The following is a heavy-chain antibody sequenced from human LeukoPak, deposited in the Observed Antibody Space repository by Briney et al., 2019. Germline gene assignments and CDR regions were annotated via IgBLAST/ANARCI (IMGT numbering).Heavy chain of an antibody. CDR3: ARQYYYDSSGFVVDAFDI. V-gene: IGHV4-39*01. CDR1: GGSISSSSYY. CDR2: MYYSGST. J-gene: IGHJ3*02. D-gene: IGHD3-22*01. Sequence: SETLSLTCTVSGGSISSSSYYWGWIRQPPGKGPEWIVSMYYSGSTFYNPSLKSRVTMSVDTSKNQFSLKLGSVTAADTAVYYCARQYYYDSSGFVVDAFDIWGQGTMVTVSS.